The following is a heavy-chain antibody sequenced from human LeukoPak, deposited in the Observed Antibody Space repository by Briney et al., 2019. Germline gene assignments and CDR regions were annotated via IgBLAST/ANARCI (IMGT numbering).Heavy chain of an antibody. CDR2: INPNSGAT. D-gene: IGHD1-26*01. V-gene: IGHV1-2*02. CDR1: GYTFTGYY. CDR3: ARDPRIVGATTKGALFDY. J-gene: IGHJ4*02. Sequence: GASVKVSCKASGYTFTGYYMHWVRQAPGQGLEWMGWINPNSGATNYAQKFQGRVTMTRDTSISTASMELSSLKPDDTAVYYCARDPRIVGATTKGALFDYWGQGTLVTVSS.